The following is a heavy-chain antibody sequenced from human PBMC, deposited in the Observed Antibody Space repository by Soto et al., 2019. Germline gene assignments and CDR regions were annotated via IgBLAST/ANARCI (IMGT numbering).Heavy chain of an antibody. D-gene: IGHD5-18*01. J-gene: IGHJ4*02. V-gene: IGHV1-3*01. Sequence: QVQLVQSGAEVKKPGASVKVSCKASGYTFTSYAMQWVRQAPGQRLEWMGWINAGNGNTKYSQKFQGRVTITRDTTASTAYMELSSLRSADTPVYYCARHPLYSYVYNWGQGTLVTVSS. CDR1: GYTFTSYA. CDR2: INAGNGNT. CDR3: ARHPLYSYVYN.